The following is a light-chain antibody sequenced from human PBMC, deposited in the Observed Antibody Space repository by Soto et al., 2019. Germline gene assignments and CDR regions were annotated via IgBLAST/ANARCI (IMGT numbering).Light chain of an antibody. J-gene: IGLJ1*01. CDR3: SSYTSRTSLLI. CDR1: YSDIGGYKH. CDR2: DAS. Sequence: QSALTQPASVSASPGQSITISCIGTYSDIGGYKHVSWYQQHPGKAPKLIIYDASSRPSGISNRFSASKSANTASLTISGLQADDEADYYCSSYTSRTSLLIFGDATKVTV. V-gene: IGLV2-14*03.